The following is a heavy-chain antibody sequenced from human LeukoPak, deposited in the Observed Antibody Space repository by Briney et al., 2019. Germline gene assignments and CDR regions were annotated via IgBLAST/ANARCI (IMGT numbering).Heavy chain of an antibody. V-gene: IGHV1-69*13. Sequence: SVKVSCKASGGTFSSYAISWVRQAPGQGLEWMGGIIPIFGTANYAQKFQGRVTITADESTSTAYMELSSLRSEDTAVYYCARASVYYDSSGLFDYWGQGTLVTVSS. CDR3: ARASVYYDSSGLFDY. CDR2: IIPIFGTA. J-gene: IGHJ4*02. D-gene: IGHD3-22*01. CDR1: GGTFSSYA.